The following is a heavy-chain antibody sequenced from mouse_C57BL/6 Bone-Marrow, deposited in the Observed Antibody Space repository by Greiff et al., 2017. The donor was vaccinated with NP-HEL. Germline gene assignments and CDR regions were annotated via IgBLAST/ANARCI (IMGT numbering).Heavy chain of an antibody. D-gene: IGHD1-1*01. CDR2: INPNNGGT. CDR3: ARPIYYYGSSYFWYFDV. CDR1: GYTFTDYN. Sequence: VQLQQSGPELVKPGASVKIPCKASGYTFTDYNMDWVKQSHGKSLEWIGDINPNNGGTIYNQKFKGKATLTVDKSSSTAYMELRSLTSEDTAVYYCARPIYYYGSSYFWYFDVWGTGTTVTVSS. J-gene: IGHJ1*03. V-gene: IGHV1-18*01.